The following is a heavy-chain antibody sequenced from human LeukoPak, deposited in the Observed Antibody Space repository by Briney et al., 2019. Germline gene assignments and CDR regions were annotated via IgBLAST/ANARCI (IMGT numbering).Heavy chain of an antibody. CDR1: GFTFGSYG. CDR3: AKTPHSSGSFYFDY. CDR2: ISGSGGST. J-gene: IGHJ4*02. Sequence: PGGSPRLSCAASGFTFGSYGMSWVRQAPGKGLEWVSAISGSGGSTYYADSVKGRFTISRDNSKNTLYLQMNSLRAEDTAVYYCAKTPHSSGSFYFDYWGQGTLVTVSS. V-gene: IGHV3-23*01. D-gene: IGHD6-19*01.